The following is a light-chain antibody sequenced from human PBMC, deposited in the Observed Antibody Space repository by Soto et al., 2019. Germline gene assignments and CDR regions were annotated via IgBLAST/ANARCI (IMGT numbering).Light chain of an antibody. CDR1: SSDVGGYDY. CDR2: EVT. Sequence: QSALTQPSSASGSPGQTVTISCTGTSSDVGGYDYVSWYQQHPGEAPKLIIYEVTKRPSGVPDRFSGSKSGNTASLTVSGLQAEDEADYHCASYAGGKNFYVFGTGTKLTVL. V-gene: IGLV2-8*01. CDR3: ASYAGGKNFYV. J-gene: IGLJ1*01.